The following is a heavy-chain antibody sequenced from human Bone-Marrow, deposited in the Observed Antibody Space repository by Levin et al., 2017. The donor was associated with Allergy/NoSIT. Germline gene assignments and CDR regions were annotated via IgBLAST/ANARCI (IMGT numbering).Heavy chain of an antibody. CDR1: GYTFTSYY. Sequence: GESLKISCKASGYTFTSYYMHWVRQAPGQGLEWMGIINPSGGSTTYAQKFQGRVTMTRDTSTSTVYMELSSLRPEETAVHYCARSGSYMDVWGKGTTVTVSS. D-gene: IGHD3-10*01. CDR3: ARSGSYMDV. J-gene: IGHJ6*03. V-gene: IGHV1-46*01. CDR2: INPSGGST.